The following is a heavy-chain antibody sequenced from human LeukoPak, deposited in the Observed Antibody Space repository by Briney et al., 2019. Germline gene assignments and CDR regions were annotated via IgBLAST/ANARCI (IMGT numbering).Heavy chain of an antibody. CDR1: GGSFSGYY. CDR3: ARVRNSYGYSYYYYYGMDV. D-gene: IGHD5-18*01. Sequence: SETLSLTCAVYGGSFSGYYWSWIRQPPGKGLEWIGEINHSGSTNYNPSLKSRVTISVDTSKNQFSLKLSSVTAADTAVYYCARVRNSYGYSYYYYYGMDVWGQGTTVTVSS. V-gene: IGHV4-34*01. CDR2: INHSGST. J-gene: IGHJ6*02.